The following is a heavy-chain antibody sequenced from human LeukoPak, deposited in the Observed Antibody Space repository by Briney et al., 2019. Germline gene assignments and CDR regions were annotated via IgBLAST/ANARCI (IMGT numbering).Heavy chain of an antibody. D-gene: IGHD3-10*01. CDR2: ISYSGST. Sequence: KPSETLSLTCTVSGGSISSYYWSWIRQPPGKGLEWIGYISYSGSTNYNPSLKSRVTISVDTSKNQFSLKLTSVTAADTAVYYCARVGRGVNLLDYWGQGTLVTVSS. V-gene: IGHV4-59*01. J-gene: IGHJ4*02. CDR1: GGSISSYY. CDR3: ARVGRGVNLLDY.